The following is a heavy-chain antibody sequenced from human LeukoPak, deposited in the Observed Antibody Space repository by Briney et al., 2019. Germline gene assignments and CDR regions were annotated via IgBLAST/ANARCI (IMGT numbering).Heavy chain of an antibody. Sequence: GEPLHISCKDSGSSFISYWSGGVRPLPGKGLEWMGIIYPGDSDTRYCPSSQGQVTMSAAKSISTAYLQWTSLKASNTALYYCEIPPLVGASAAFYIWGQGTMVTVSS. D-gene: IGHD1-26*01. CDR1: GSSFISYW. J-gene: IGHJ3*02. V-gene: IGHV5-51*01. CDR3: EIPPLVGASAAFYI. CDR2: IYPGDSDT.